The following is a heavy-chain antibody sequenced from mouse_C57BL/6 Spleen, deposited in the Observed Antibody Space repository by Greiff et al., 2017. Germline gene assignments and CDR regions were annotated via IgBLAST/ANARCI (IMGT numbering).Heavy chain of an antibody. J-gene: IGHJ2*01. CDR1: GFTFTDYY. V-gene: IGHV7-3*01. CDR3: ARGLDGYLFDY. D-gene: IGHD2-3*01. Sequence: DVHLVESGGGLVQPGGSLSLSCAASGFTFTDYYMSWVRQPPGKALEWLGFIRNKANGYTTEYSASVKGRFTISRDNSQSILYLQMNALRAEDSATYYCARGLDGYLFDYWGQGTTLTVSS. CDR2: IRNKANGYTT.